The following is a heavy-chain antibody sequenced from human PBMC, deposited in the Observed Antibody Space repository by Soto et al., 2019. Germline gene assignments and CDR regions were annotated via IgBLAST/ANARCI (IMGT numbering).Heavy chain of an antibody. CDR2: IWYDGSNK. J-gene: IGHJ4*02. D-gene: IGHD3-9*01. V-gene: IGHV3-33*01. CDR1: GFPFSIYG. Sequence: GGSLRLSCAASGFPFSIYGMHWVCQSPGKGLEWVAFIWYDGSNKYYADSVKGRFTISRDNSKNTLYLQMNSLRAEDTAVYYCARDIVAGYDIVTGHDYWGQGTLVTFSS. CDR3: ARDIVAGYDIVTGHDY.